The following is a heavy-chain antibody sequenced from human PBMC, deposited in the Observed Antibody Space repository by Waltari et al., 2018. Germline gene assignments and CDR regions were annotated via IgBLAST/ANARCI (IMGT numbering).Heavy chain of an antibody. CDR1: GSTLTELT. Sequence: QVQLVQSGAEVQKPGASVKVSCKVSGSTLTELTMHWVRQAPGKGLEWMGGFDPEDGETIYAQKFQGRVTITADKSTSTAYMELSSLRSEDTAVYYCAKESGSYPGSARWGQGTLVTVSS. CDR3: AKESGSYPGSAR. V-gene: IGHV1-24*01. CDR2: FDPEDGET. J-gene: IGHJ4*02. D-gene: IGHD1-26*01.